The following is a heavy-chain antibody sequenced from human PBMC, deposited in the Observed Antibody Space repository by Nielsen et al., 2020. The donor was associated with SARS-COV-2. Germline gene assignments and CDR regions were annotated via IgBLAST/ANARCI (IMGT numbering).Heavy chain of an antibody. CDR3: ARAQEGYCSGGSCYVLDY. V-gene: IGHV3-48*01. CDR2: ISSSSSTI. CDR1: GFTFSSYS. D-gene: IGHD2-15*01. Sequence: GESLKISCAASGFTFSSYSMNWVRQAPGKGLEWVSYISSSSSTIYYADSVKGRFTISRDNAKNSLYLQMNSLRAEDTAVYYCARAQEGYCSGGSCYVLDYWGQGTLATVSS. J-gene: IGHJ4*02.